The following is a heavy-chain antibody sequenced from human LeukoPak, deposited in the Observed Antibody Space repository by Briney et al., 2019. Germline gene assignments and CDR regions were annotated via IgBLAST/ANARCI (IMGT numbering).Heavy chain of an antibody. J-gene: IGHJ4*02. CDR2: IYPGNSDI. V-gene: IGHV5-51*01. CDR1: GYSYASYW. CDR3: ARHLSSIASCPNY. D-gene: IGHD2-2*01. Sequence: GESLKISCKGSGYSYASYWIAWVRQMPGKGLEWMGVIYPGNSDITYSPYFQGRVTISADKSVSTAYLHWSSLKASDTAIYYCARHLSSIASCPNYWGQGTLVTVSS.